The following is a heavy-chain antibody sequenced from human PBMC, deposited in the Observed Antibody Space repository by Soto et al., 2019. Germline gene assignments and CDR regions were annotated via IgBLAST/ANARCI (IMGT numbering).Heavy chain of an antibody. CDR1: GFTFSSYS. D-gene: IGHD6-19*01. J-gene: IGHJ4*02. CDR2: ISSSSSTI. CDR3: ARVAVAGTVGFDY. Sequence: GGSLRLSCAASGFTFSSYSMNWVRQAPGKGLEWVSYISSSSSTIYYADSVKGRFTISRDNAKNSLYLQMNSLRAEDTAVYYCARVAVAGTVGFDYWGQGTLVTVSS. V-gene: IGHV3-48*01.